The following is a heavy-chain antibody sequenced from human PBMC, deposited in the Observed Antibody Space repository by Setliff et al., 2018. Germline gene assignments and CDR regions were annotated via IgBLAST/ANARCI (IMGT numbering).Heavy chain of an antibody. CDR2: INRRGST. D-gene: IGHD3-10*01. CDR3: ARASSGWYSAYYYYASGSFTKWFDY. Sequence: TSETLSLTCTVSGGSVNSGYDNWNWLRQPAGKGLEWIGHINRRGSTNLSPSLKSRVTISLDTSKNQFSLNLTSVTAADTAVYYCARASSGWYSAYYYYASGSFTKWFDYWGQGTLVTVSS. V-gene: IGHV4-61*09. J-gene: IGHJ4*02. CDR1: GGSVNSGYDN.